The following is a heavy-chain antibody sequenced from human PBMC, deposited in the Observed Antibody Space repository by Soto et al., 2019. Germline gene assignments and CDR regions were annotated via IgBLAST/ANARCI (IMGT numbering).Heavy chain of an antibody. Sequence: PGWALRLSCAASGFTFGDYWMMWVRQAPGKVREWVSHIKKDGSENYDVDSVTGRLTVSRDNTKNSLYLQRNSLRAEDTSVYYCAKFRSGYYTGLYFDYWGQGTLVTVSS. D-gene: IGHD3-3*01. CDR1: GFTFGDYW. CDR3: AKFRSGYYTGLYFDY. V-gene: IGHV3-7*03. CDR2: IKKDGSEN. J-gene: IGHJ4*02.